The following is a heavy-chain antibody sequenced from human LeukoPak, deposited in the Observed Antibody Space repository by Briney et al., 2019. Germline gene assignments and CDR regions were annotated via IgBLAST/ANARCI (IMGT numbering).Heavy chain of an antibody. Sequence: SETLSLTCTVSVGSISSHYWNWIRQPPGKGLEWIGYIYYSGSTNYNPSLKSRVTISVDTSKNQFSLKLSSVTAADTAVYYCASVGSYYETRAHHYYMDVWGKGTTVTVSS. D-gene: IGHD3-10*01. CDR3: ASVGSYYETRAHHYYMDV. CDR2: IYYSGST. CDR1: VGSISSHY. V-gene: IGHV4-59*08. J-gene: IGHJ6*03.